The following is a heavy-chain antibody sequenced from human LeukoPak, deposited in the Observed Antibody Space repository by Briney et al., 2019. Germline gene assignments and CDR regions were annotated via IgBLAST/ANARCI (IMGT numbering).Heavy chain of an antibody. CDR2: INPNSGGT. J-gene: IGHJ4*02. CDR1: GYTFTGYY. CDR3: ARVVTGTTSILGDY. Sequence: ASAKVSCKASGYTFTGYYMHWVRQAPGQGLEWMGWINPNSGGTNYAQKFQGRVTMTRDTSISTAYMELSRLRSDDTAVYYCARVVTGTTSILGDYWGQGTLVTVSS. D-gene: IGHD1-7*01. V-gene: IGHV1-2*02.